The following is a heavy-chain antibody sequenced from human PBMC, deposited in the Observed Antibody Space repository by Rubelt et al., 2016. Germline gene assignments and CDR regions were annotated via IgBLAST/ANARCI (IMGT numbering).Heavy chain of an antibody. CDR1: GLSFGDSS. Sequence: VQLLQSGAEVKKPGSSVKVSCKASGLSFGDSSVTWVRQAPGQGLEWMGGIIPIFGTPKYAQRFQGRVTITADKSTSTAYMELSSLTSEDTAVYYCASRYCSTTSCYHFDYWGQGTLVTVSS. V-gene: IGHV1-69*06. J-gene: IGHJ4*02. CDR3: ASRYCSTTSCYHFDY. CDR2: IIPIFGTP. D-gene: IGHD2-2*01.